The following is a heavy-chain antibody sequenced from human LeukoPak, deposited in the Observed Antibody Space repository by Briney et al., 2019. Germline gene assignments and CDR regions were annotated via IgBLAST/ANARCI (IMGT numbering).Heavy chain of an antibody. D-gene: IGHD6-19*01. CDR3: AREQWLDHAFDI. Sequence: GRSLRLSCAASGFTFSSYGMHWVRQAPGKGLEWVAVIWYDGSNKYYADSVKGRFTISRDNSKNTLYLQMNSLRAEDTAVYYCAREQWLDHAFDIWGQGTMVTVSS. CDR2: IWYDGSNK. J-gene: IGHJ3*02. V-gene: IGHV3-33*01. CDR1: GFTFSSYG.